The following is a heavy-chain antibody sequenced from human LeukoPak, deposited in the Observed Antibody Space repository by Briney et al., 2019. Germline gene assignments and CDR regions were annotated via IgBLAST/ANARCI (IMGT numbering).Heavy chain of an antibody. D-gene: IGHD3-10*01. CDR1: GYTFTGYY. CDR3: ARGAGDFGEFDFDY. J-gene: IGHJ4*02. CDR2: INPNSGGT. Sequence: ASAKVSCKASGYTFTGYYLHWVRQAPGQGLEWMGWINPNSGGTSYAQKFQGRVTMTRDTSITTAYMELSSLRSDDTALYYCARGAGDFGEFDFDYWGQGTLVTVSS. V-gene: IGHV1-2*02.